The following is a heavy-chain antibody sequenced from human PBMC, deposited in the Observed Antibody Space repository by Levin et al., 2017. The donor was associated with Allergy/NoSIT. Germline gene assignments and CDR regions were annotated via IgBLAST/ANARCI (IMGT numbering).Heavy chain of an antibody. J-gene: IGHJ6*02. D-gene: IGHD4-11*01. Sequence: SQTLSLPCTVSGGGSTREYWRWKRQEAGKGLEWIGYIYYSGSTNYNPSLKSRVTISADTSKNQFSLKLSSVTAADTAVYYCARERTTQHTSEVYYYGMDVWGQGTTVTVSS. V-gene: IGHV4-59*12. CDR2: IYYSGST. CDR1: GGGSTREY. CDR3: ARERTTQHTSEVYYYGMDV.